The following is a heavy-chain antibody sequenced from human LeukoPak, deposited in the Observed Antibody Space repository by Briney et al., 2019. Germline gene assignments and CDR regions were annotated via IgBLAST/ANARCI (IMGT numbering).Heavy chain of an antibody. V-gene: IGHV3-30*03. J-gene: IGHJ5*02. CDR1: GFTFSSYG. CDR3: ARGVGYCSGGSCHNWFDP. CDR2: ISYDGSNK. D-gene: IGHD2-15*01. Sequence: QPGRSLRLSCAASGFTFSSYGMHWVRQAPGKGLEWVAVISYDGSNKYYADSVKGRFTISRDNSKNTLYLQMNSLRAEDTAVYYCARGVGYCSGGSCHNWFDPWGQGTLVTVSS.